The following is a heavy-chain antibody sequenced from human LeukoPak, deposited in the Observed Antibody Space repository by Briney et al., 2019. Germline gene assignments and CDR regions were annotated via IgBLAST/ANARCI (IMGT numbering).Heavy chain of an antibody. Sequence: PSETLSLTCTVSDVAMSDYYWSWIRQPPGKGLEWIAYIFHTGDSNQNPSLKGRVSVSLDIPKNELSLKLSSVSAADTAVYYCARHAFASPLDTWGQGTVVIVSP. CDR2: IFHTGDS. D-gene: IGHD3-16*01. V-gene: IGHV4-59*08. CDR1: DVAMSDYY. CDR3: ARHAFASPLDT. J-gene: IGHJ5*02.